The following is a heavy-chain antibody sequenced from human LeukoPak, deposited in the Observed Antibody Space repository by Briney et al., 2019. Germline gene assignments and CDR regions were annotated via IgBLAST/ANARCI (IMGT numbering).Heavy chain of an antibody. D-gene: IGHD6-13*01. J-gene: IGHJ4*02. CDR1: GYTFTSYG. V-gene: IGHV1-18*01. CDR2: ISAYNGNT. Sequence: ASVKVSCKASGYTFTSYGISWVRQAPGQGLEWMGWISAYNGNTNYAQKLQGGVTRTTDTSTSTAYMELRSLRSDDTAVYYCARDKTPQGSSWYNGQYYFDYWGQGTLVTVSS. CDR3: ARDKTPQGSSWYNGQYYFDY.